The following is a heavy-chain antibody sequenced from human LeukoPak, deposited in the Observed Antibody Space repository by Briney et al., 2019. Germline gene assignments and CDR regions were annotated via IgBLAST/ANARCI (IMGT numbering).Heavy chain of an antibody. D-gene: IGHD2-2*01. V-gene: IGHV3-74*01. J-gene: IGHJ4*02. CDR2: ISSDGSST. CDR1: GLTFSSYW. CDR3: ARGHSTSHYDH. Sequence: GGSLRLSCAASGLTFSSYWMHWVRQAPGKGLVWVSRISSDGSSTTYADSVKGRFTISRDNAKNTLYLQLNSLTAEDTAVYYCARGHSTSHYDHWGQGTLVTVSS.